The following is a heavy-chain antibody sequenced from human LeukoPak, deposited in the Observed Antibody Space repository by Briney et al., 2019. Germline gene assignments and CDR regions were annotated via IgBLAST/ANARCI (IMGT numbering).Heavy chain of an antibody. D-gene: IGHD7-27*01. Sequence: ASVKVSCKASGYTFTSYYMHWVRQAPGQGLEWMGIINPSGGSTSYAQKFQGRVTMTRDTSTSTVYMELSSLRSEDTAVYYCAREGALGILAYNWFDPWGQGTLVTVSS. V-gene: IGHV1-46*01. CDR1: GYTFTSYY. CDR2: INPSGGST. CDR3: AREGALGILAYNWFDP. J-gene: IGHJ5*02.